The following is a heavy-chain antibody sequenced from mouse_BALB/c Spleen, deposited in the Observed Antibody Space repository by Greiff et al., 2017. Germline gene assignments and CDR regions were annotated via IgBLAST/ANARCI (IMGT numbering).Heavy chain of an antibody. V-gene: IGHV1S29*02. J-gene: IGHJ3*01. CDR1: GYTFTDYN. CDR2: IYPYNGGT. D-gene: IGHD3-1*01. Sequence: VQLKQSGPELVKPGASVKISCKASGYTFTDYNMHWVKQSHGKSLEWIGYIYPYNGGTGYNQKFKSKATLTVDNSSSTAYMELRSLTSEDSAVYYCAREGSSGYWFAYWGQGTLVTVSA. CDR3: AREGSSGYWFAY.